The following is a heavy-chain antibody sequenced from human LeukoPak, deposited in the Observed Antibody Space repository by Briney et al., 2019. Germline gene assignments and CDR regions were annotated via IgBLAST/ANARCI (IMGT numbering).Heavy chain of an antibody. CDR1: GFTFSSYA. Sequence: GGSLRLSCAASGFTFSSYAMHWVRQAPGKGLEWVAVISYDGSNKYYADSVKGRFTISRDNSKNTLYLQMNSLRAEDTAVYYCAKEAFGRGDAFDIWGQGTMVTVSS. CDR3: AKEAFGRGDAFDI. CDR2: ISYDGSNK. V-gene: IGHV3-30*04. D-gene: IGHD3-10*01. J-gene: IGHJ3*02.